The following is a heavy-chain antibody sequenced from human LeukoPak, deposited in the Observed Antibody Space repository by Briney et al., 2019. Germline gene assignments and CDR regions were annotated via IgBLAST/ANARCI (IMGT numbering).Heavy chain of an antibody. J-gene: IGHJ4*02. V-gene: IGHV4-61*09. Sequence: SETLSLTCTVSGGSLSSGSYDWYWIRQPAGKGLEWIGHLYTSGSMSYNPSLKSRVTISVDTSKNQFSLKLSSVTAADTAVYYCARVLKGRAPFDYWGQGTLVTVSS. CDR2: LYTSGSM. CDR3: ARVLKGRAPFDY. CDR1: GGSLSSGSYD.